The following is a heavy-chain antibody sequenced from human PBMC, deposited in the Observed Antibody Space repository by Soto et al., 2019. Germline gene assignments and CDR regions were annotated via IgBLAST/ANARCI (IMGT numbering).Heavy chain of an antibody. Sequence: PSETLSLTCTVSGGSISSGDYYWSWIRQPPGKGLEWIGYIYYSGSTYYNPSLKSRVTMSVDTSRNQFSLKLSSVTGADTAVYYCARGDYTKGPVVFDYWGQGTLVTVS. V-gene: IGHV4-30-4*01. CDR2: IYYSGST. J-gene: IGHJ4*02. D-gene: IGHD4-4*01. CDR1: GGSISSGDYY. CDR3: ARGDYTKGPVVFDY.